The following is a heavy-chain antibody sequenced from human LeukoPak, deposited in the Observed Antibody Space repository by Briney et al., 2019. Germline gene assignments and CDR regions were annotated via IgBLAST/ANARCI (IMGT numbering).Heavy chain of an antibody. V-gene: IGHV3-7*04. D-gene: IGHD4-17*01. J-gene: IGHJ4*02. Sequence: GGSLRLXCAASGFTFSSYWMSWVRQAPGKGLEWVANIKQDGSEKYYVDSVKGRFTISRDNAKNSLYLQMNSLRAEDTAVYYCARVTTVTTSDFDYWGQGTLVTVSS. CDR2: IKQDGSEK. CDR1: GFTFSSYW. CDR3: ARVTTVTTSDFDY.